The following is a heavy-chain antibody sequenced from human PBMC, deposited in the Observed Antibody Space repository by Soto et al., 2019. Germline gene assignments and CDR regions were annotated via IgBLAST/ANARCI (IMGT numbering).Heavy chain of an antibody. CDR1: GDSVSSNSAA. CDR2: TYYRSKWYN. CDR3: ARDSPGYGDYVLFDY. J-gene: IGHJ4*02. Sequence: PSQTLSLTCAISGDSVSSNSAAWNWIRQSPSRGLEWLGRTYYRSKWYNDYTISVKSRITINPDTSKNQFSLQLNSVTPEYTAVYYCARDSPGYGDYVLFDYWGQGTLVTAPQ. D-gene: IGHD4-17*01. V-gene: IGHV6-1*01.